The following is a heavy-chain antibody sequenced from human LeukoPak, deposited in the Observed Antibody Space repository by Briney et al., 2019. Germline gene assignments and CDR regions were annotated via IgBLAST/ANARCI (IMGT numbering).Heavy chain of an antibody. CDR1: GGFISSGTHY. D-gene: IGHD2-21*02. CDR3: ARASLAYCGGDCYYYWYFDL. V-gene: IGHV4-61*02. CDR2: IFTSGSP. J-gene: IGHJ2*01. Sequence: SETLSLTCDVSGGFISSGTHYWMWVRQPVGKGLEWLGRIFTSGSPTYNSSLESRLIISIDKSKNQFSLKLRSVTAADTAVYYCARASLAYCGGDCYYYWYFDLWGRGTLVTVSS.